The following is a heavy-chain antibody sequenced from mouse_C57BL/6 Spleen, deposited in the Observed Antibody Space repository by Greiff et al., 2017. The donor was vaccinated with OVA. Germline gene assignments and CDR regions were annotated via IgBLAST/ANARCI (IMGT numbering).Heavy chain of an antibody. CDR1: GYAFTDYN. J-gene: IGHJ1*03. V-gene: IGHV1-18*01. CDR3: ARFYWYFDV. CDR2: INPNNGGT. Sequence: VHVKQSGPELVKPGASVKIPCKASGYAFTDYNMDWVKQSHGKSLEWIGDINPNNGGTIYNQKFKGKATLTVDKSSSPAYMEIRRPTSEDTAVYCCARFYWYFDVWGTGTTVTVSS.